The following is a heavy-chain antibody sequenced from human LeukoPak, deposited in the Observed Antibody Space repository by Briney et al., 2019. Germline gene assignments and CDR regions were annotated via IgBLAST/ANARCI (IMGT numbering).Heavy chain of an antibody. CDR2: IYYSGCT. CDR3: AREDNSPLRPGIAAAVGVFDY. CDR1: GHSVSSGSYY. Sequence: PSETLSLTCTVSGHSVSSGSYYWSWIRQPPGKGLEWIGYIYYSGCTNYNPSLKSRVTISVDTSKNQFSRKLSSVTAADTAVYYCAREDNSPLRPGIAAAVGVFDYWGQGTLVTVSS. V-gene: IGHV4-61*01. J-gene: IGHJ4*02. D-gene: IGHD6-13*01.